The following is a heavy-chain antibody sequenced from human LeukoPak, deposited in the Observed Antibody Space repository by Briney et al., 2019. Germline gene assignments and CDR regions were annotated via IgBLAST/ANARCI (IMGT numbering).Heavy chain of an antibody. Sequence: GSLRLSCAASGFTFSSYAMSWVRQAPGKGLEWVSVDSGSGASTYYADSVKGRFTISRDNSKNTLYLQMNSLRAEDTAVYYCAKDPRRFDYWGQGTLVTVSS. CDR3: AKDPRRFDY. CDR2: DSGSGAST. J-gene: IGHJ4*02. CDR1: GFTFSSYA. V-gene: IGHV3-23*01.